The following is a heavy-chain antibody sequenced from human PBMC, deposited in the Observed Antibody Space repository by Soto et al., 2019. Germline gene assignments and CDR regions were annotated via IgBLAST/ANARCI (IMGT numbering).Heavy chain of an antibody. CDR2: IIPIFGTA. CDR1: GGTFSSYD. Sequence: QVQLVQSGAEVKKPGSSVKVSCKASGGTFSSYDISWVRQAPGQGLEWMGGIIPIFGTANYAQKFQGRVTITADKSTSTAYMELSSLRSEDTAVYYCASGKPARQTNLELLHYYYYYGMDVWGQGTTVTVSS. D-gene: IGHD1-7*01. J-gene: IGHJ6*02. CDR3: ASGKPARQTNLELLHYYYYYGMDV. V-gene: IGHV1-69*06.